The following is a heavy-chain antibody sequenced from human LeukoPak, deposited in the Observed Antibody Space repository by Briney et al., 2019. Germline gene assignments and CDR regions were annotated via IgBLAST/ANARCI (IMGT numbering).Heavy chain of an antibody. CDR3: ARDWIGYDILTGWNYYYGMDV. CDR2: IYHSGST. D-gene: IGHD3-9*01. CDR1: GGSISSSNW. V-gene: IGHV4-4*02. Sequence: PSETLSLTCAVSGGSISSSNWWSWVRQPPGKGLEWIGEIYHSGSTNYNPSLKSRVTISVDKSKNQFSLKLSSVTAADTAVYYCARDWIGYDILTGWNYYYGMDVWGQGTTVTVSS. J-gene: IGHJ6*02.